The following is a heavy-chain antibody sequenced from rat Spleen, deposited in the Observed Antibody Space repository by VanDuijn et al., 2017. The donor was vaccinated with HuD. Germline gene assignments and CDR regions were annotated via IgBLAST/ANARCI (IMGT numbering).Heavy chain of an antibody. Sequence: EVQLVESGGGLVQPGRSLKLSCAASGFTFSAYAMAWVRQAPGKGLEWVAYINTGGGNTYYRDSVRGRFTISRNNAKSTLYLQVDSPRSEDTAIYYCARPTTGIPFNYWGQGVMVTVSS. CDR3: ARPTTGIPFNY. CDR2: INTGGGNT. J-gene: IGHJ2*01. V-gene: IGHV5-25*01. D-gene: IGHD1-9*01. CDR1: GFTFSAYA.